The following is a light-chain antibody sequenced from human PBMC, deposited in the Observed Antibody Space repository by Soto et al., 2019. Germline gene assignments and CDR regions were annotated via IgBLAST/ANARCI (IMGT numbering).Light chain of an antibody. Sequence: QSVLTQPASVSGSPGQSITISCTGSSSDVGGYNYVSWYQQHPDKAPKVIIYEVSNRPSGVSNRFSGSKSGNTASLTISGLQAEDEADYYCQAYDYSLTASVFGGGTKVTVL. V-gene: IGLV2-14*01. CDR1: SSDVGGYNY. CDR3: QAYDYSLTASV. J-gene: IGLJ3*02. CDR2: EVS.